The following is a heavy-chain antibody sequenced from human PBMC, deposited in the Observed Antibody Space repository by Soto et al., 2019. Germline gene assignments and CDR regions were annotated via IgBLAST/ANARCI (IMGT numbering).Heavy chain of an antibody. V-gene: IGHV3-30-3*01. CDR3: ARDWGAAAGTTSYYGMDV. J-gene: IGHJ6*02. Sequence: GGSLRLSCAASGFTFSSYAMHWVRQAPGKGLEWVAVISYDGSNKYYADSVKGRFTISRDNSKNRLYLQMNSLRAEDTAVYYCARDWGAAAGTTSYYGMDVWGQGTTVTVSS. CDR1: GFTFSSYA. CDR2: ISYDGSNK. D-gene: IGHD6-13*01.